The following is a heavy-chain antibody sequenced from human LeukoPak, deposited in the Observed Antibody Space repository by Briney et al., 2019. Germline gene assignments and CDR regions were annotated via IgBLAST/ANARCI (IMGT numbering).Heavy chain of an antibody. D-gene: IGHD5-24*01. Sequence: SETLSLTCTVSGGSINSRSYYWGWIRQPPGKGLEWIGSIYYSGSTYHNPSLKSRVTISVDTSKNQLSLKLSSVTAADMAVYYCAFRRDGYKGGDWFDPWGQGTLVTVSS. V-gene: IGHV4-39*01. CDR2: IYYSGST. CDR1: GGSINSRSYY. CDR3: AFRRDGYKGGDWFDP. J-gene: IGHJ5*02.